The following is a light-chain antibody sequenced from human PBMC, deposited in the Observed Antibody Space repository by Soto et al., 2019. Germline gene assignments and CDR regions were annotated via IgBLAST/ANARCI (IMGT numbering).Light chain of an antibody. CDR3: QQQADLPYT. CDR1: QTLTTRF. CDR2: GAS. V-gene: IGKV3-20*01. J-gene: IGKJ2*01. Sequence: EIVLTQSPGTLSLSPGERATLSCMASQTLTTRFLAWYQQKPGQAPRLLLYGASSRATGIPDRFSGSGSGNEYTLTISRREPEDFAVYSCQQQADLPYTFGQGTTLEIK.